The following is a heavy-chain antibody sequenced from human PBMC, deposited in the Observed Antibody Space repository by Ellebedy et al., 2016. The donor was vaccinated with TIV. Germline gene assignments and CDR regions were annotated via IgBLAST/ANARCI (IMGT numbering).Heavy chain of an antibody. J-gene: IGHJ6*02. CDR1: GFTFSSYA. CDR3: AKGYDYGDYRMDV. CDR2: ISGNGGST. V-gene: IGHV3-23*01. Sequence: PGGSLRLSCAASGFTFSSYAMSWVRQAPGKGLEWVSAISGNGGSTYYADSVKGRFTISRDNSKNTLYLQMNSLRAEDTAVYYCAKGYDYGDYRMDVWGQGTTVTVSS. D-gene: IGHD4-17*01.